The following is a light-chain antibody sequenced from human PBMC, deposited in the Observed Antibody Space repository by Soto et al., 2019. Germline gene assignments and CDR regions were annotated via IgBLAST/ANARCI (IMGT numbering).Light chain of an antibody. Sequence: EIVLTQSPATLSLSPGDRATLSCRASQSVSRSLTWYQQKPGQAPGLLIYDASTRATGIPPRFSGSGSGTDFTLTISSLEPEDFAVYYCQQRSNSFGGGTKVEIK. CDR1: QSVSRS. CDR3: QQRSNS. J-gene: IGKJ4*01. V-gene: IGKV3-11*01. CDR2: DAS.